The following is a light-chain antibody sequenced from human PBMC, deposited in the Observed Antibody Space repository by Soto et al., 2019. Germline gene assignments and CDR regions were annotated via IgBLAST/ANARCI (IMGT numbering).Light chain of an antibody. V-gene: IGLV2-14*01. J-gene: IGLJ2*01. CDR1: SSDVGGYNY. Sequence: QSALTQPASVSGSPGQSITISCTGTSSDVGGYNYVSWYQQHPGKAPKLMIYEVSNRPSGVSNRFSGSKSGNTASLNISGLQAEYEADSYCRSYTSSSTLVVFGGGTKVTVL. CDR2: EVS. CDR3: RSYTSSSTLVV.